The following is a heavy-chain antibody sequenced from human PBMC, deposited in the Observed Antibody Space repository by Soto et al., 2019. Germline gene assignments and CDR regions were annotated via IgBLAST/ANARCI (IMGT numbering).Heavy chain of an antibody. CDR1: GFTFSSYA. CDR2: ISGSGGST. CDR3: ARRGSGIYYDY. V-gene: IGHV3-23*01. Sequence: EVQLLESGGGLVQPGGSLGLSCAASGFTFSSYAMNWVRQAPGKGLEWVSVISGSGGSTYYADSVKGRFTISRDNSKNTLYLQMNSLRADDTAVYYCARRGSGIYYDYWGQGTLVTVSS. D-gene: IGHD1-26*01. J-gene: IGHJ4*02.